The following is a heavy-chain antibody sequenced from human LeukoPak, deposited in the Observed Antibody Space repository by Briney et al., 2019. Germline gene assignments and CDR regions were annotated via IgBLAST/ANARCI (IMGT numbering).Heavy chain of an antibody. J-gene: IGHJ4*02. Sequence: GGSLRLSCAASGFTNYAMSWVRQAPGKGLEWVSTISGNGGNTYYADSVKGRFTISRDNAKNSLYLQMNSLRAEDTAVYYCARWRDGYNYYFDYWGQGTLVTVSS. CDR2: ISGNGGNT. CDR3: ARWRDGYNYYFDY. D-gene: IGHD5-24*01. V-gene: IGHV3-21*01. CDR1: GFTNYA.